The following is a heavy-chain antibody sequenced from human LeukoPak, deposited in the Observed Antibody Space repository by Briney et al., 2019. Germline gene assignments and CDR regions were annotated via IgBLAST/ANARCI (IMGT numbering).Heavy chain of an antibody. CDR2: INPNSGGT. J-gene: IGHJ4*02. CDR1: GYTFTGYY. Sequence: GASVKVSCKASGYTFTGYYMHWVRQAPGQGLEWMGWINPNSGGTNYAQKFQGRVTMTRDTSISIAYMELSRLRSDDTAVYYCARDGGYNWNYVVFDYWGQGTLVTVSS. V-gene: IGHV1-2*02. CDR3: ARDGGYNWNYVVFDY. D-gene: IGHD1-7*01.